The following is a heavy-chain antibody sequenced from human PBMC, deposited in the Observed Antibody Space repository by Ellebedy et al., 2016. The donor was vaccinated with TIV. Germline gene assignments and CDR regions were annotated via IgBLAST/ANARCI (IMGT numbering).Heavy chain of an antibody. CDR3: AKGSSSGFTYDRVGYQY. J-gene: IGHJ4*02. V-gene: IGHV3-23*01. D-gene: IGHD3-22*01. CDR2: ISGAGDNT. Sequence: GESLKISCAGSGFSFGSFAMHRVRQAPGKGLEWLSVISGAGDNTYSADSVRGRFAIARDNSQNTLFLQMNRLRVDDTAVYYCAKGSSSGFTYDRVGYQYWGQGTLVAVSS. CDR1: GFSFGSFA.